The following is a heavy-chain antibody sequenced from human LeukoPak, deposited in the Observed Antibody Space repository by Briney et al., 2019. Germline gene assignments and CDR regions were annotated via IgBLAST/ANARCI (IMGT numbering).Heavy chain of an antibody. CDR1: GGSVSSGSYY. CDR3: ASLYDYVWGSYRENAFDI. D-gene: IGHD3-16*02. CDR2: IYYSGST. J-gene: IGHJ3*02. Sequence: SETLSLTCTVSGGSVSSGSYYWSWIRQPPGKGLEWIGYIYYSGSTNYNPSLKSRVTISVDTSKNQFSLKLSSVTAADTAVHYCASLYDYVWGSYRENAFDIWGQGTMVTVSS. V-gene: IGHV4-61*01.